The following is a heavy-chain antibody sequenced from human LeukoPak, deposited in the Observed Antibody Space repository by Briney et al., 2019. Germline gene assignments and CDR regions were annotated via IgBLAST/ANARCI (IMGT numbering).Heavy chain of an antibody. CDR2: MNPNSGNA. J-gene: IGHJ4*02. D-gene: IGHD3-10*01. CDR1: GYTFTSYD. V-gene: IGHV1-8*01. CDR3: GRPLQRGSWTQRALDY. Sequence: ASVKVSCKASGYTFTSYDISWVRQATGQGLEWMGWMNPNSGNAGYAQRFQGRVTMTRNNSISTAYMELTSLRSEDTAVYYCGRPLQRGSWTQRALDYWGQGTPVTVSS.